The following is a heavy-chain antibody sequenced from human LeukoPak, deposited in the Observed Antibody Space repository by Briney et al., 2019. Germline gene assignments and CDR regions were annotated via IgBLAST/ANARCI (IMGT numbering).Heavy chain of an antibody. Sequence: TGGSLRLSCAASGFTFSSYGMHWVRQAPGKGLEWMAVIWYDGSNKYYADSVKGRFTISRDNSKNTLYLQMNSLRAEDTAVYYCARGWWELPRVYYFDYWGQGTPVTVSS. CDR2: IWYDGSNK. CDR3: ARGWWELPRVYYFDY. J-gene: IGHJ4*02. CDR1: GFTFSSYG. D-gene: IGHD1-26*01. V-gene: IGHV3-33*01.